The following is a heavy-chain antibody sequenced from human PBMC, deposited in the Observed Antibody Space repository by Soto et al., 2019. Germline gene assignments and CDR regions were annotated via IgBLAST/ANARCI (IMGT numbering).Heavy chain of an antibody. D-gene: IGHD3-3*01. Sequence: ASVKVSCKASGYTFTGYYMHWVRQAPGQGLEWMGWINPNSGGTNYAQKFQGRVTMTRDTSISTAYMELSRLRSDDTAVYYWARDPLYYDFWSGPVGIDVWGQGTTLTVSS. CDR2: INPNSGGT. CDR3: ARDPLYYDFWSGPVGIDV. V-gene: IGHV1-2*02. CDR1: GYTFTGYY. J-gene: IGHJ6*02.